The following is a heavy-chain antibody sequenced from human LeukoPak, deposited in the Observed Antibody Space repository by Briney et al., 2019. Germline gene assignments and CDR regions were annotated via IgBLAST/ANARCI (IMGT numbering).Heavy chain of an antibody. CDR2: ISSSSSYI. Sequence: GGSLRLSCAASGFTFSSYSMNWVRQAPGKGLEWVSSISSSSSYIYYADSVKGRFTISRDNAKNSLYLQMNSLRAEDTAVYYCARDRPHSSSWFPSVYYGMDVWGKGTTVTVSS. CDR1: GFTFSSYS. CDR3: ARDRPHSSSWFPSVYYGMDV. D-gene: IGHD6-13*01. V-gene: IGHV3-21*01. J-gene: IGHJ6*04.